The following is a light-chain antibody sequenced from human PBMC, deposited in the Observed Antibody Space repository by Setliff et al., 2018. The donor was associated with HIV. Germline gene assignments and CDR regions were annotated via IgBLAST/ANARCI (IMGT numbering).Light chain of an antibody. J-gene: IGLJ1*01. V-gene: IGLV2-14*01. CDR2: DVS. Sequence: QSALAQSASVSGPPGQSITISCTGTSSDIGDYNFVSWYQQHPGKAPKLMIYDVSKRPSGVSNRFSGSKSGSTASLTISGLQAEDEGDYYCSSYTTTITPYVFGTGTKVTVL. CDR1: SSDIGDYNF. CDR3: SSYTTTITPYV.